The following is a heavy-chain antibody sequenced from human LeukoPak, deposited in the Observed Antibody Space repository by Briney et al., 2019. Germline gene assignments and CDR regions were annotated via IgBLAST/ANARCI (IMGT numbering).Heavy chain of an antibody. Sequence: SETLSLTCTVSGGSIRSYYWSWIRQPPGKGLEWIGYVHYSESTKYNPSLKNRVTISLDTSKNQFSLRLSSVTDADAALYYCTREGATVDHWGQGTLVSVSS. V-gene: IGHV4-59*01. J-gene: IGHJ4*02. CDR2: VHYSEST. D-gene: IGHD5-24*01. CDR3: TREGATVDH. CDR1: GGSIRSYY.